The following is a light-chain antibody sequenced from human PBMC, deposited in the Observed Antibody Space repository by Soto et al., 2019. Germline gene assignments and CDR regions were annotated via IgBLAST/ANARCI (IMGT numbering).Light chain of an antibody. Sequence: DVVMTQSPLSLPVTLGQPASISCKSSQSLVYGDGNTYLNWFQQRPGHSPRRLIYKVSNRDSGVPDRFSGSVSGTDFTLTISRVEAEDVGVYYCMQGTHWPPGPFTFGQGTKLEIK. CDR1: QSLVYGDGNTY. CDR2: KVS. CDR3: MQGTHWPPGPFT. V-gene: IGKV2-30*01. J-gene: IGKJ2*01.